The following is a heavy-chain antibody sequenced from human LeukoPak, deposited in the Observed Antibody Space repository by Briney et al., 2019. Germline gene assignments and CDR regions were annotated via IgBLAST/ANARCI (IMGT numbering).Heavy chain of an antibody. CDR1: GYTFTSYY. CDR3: VRVHRAVGFDY. D-gene: IGHD6-19*01. CDR2: INPSGGST. J-gene: IGHJ4*02. V-gene: IGHV1-46*01. Sequence: ASVKVSCKASGYTFTSYYMHWVRQAPGQGLEWMGIINPSGGSTSYAQKFQGRVTMTRDMSTSTVYMELSSLRSEDTAVYYCVRVHRAVGFDYWGQGTLVTVSS.